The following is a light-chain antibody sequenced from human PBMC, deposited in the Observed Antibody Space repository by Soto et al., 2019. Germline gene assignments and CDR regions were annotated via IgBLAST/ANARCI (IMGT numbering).Light chain of an antibody. Sequence: DIQMTQSASSLSASVGDRVTITCQASQNINNYLNWYQQKPGRAPKLLIYDASNLEAGVPSRFRGSGSGTDFTFTISRLQPEDIATYYCQQYENLPTVGQGTRLEIK. J-gene: IGKJ5*01. CDR2: DAS. CDR3: QQYENLPT. CDR1: QNINNY. V-gene: IGKV1-33*01.